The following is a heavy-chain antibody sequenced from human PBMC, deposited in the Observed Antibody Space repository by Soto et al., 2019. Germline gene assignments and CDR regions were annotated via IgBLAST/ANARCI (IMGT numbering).Heavy chain of an antibody. J-gene: IGHJ4*02. CDR2: IYYSRST. D-gene: IGHD5-12*01. CDR3: ARHWAEEDGYTFDY. V-gene: IGHV4-61*01. Sequence: SEPLFLTCTVSGGSVSSGSYYWSWIRQPPGKGLEWIGYIYYSRSTNYNPSLKSRVTISVDTSKNQFSLKLSSVTAADTAVYYCARHWAEEDGYTFDYWGQGTLVTVSS. CDR1: GGSVSSGSYY.